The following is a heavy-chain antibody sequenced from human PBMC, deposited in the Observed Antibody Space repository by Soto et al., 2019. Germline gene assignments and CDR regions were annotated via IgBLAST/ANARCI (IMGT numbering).Heavy chain of an antibody. Sequence: GESLKISCKGSGYRFTSYWIAWVRQMPGKGLEWMGIIYPGDSDTRYSPSFQGQVTISVDKSTSTAYLQWNSLKASDTAMYYWARPQGVGDDAFEVWGQGTMVTVSS. CDR1: GYRFTSYW. CDR3: ARPQGVGDDAFEV. D-gene: IGHD3-3*01. V-gene: IGHV5-51*01. CDR2: IYPGDSDT. J-gene: IGHJ3*01.